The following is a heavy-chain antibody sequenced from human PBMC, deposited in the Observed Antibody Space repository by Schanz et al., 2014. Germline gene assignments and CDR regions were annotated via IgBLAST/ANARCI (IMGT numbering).Heavy chain of an antibody. CDR1: RFTISRNP. V-gene: IGHV3-33*08. J-gene: IGHJ4*02. Sequence: QVHLVESGGGVVQPGRSLRLSCTGSRFTISRNPIHWVRQAPGKGLERVPIIWYDGSNKYYADSVKGRFTISRDNSKNTLFLQMSSLRAEDTAVYYCARDGDFDYWGQGTLVTVSS. CDR2: IWYDGSNK. CDR3: ARDGDFDY.